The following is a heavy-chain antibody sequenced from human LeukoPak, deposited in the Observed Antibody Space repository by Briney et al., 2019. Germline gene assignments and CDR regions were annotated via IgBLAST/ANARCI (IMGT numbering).Heavy chain of an antibody. CDR1: GYTFTAYY. J-gene: IGHJ4*02. CDR3: ARANFLYCSSTTCLFDY. D-gene: IGHD2-2*01. Sequence: ASVKVSCKASGYTFTAYYLHWFQQAPGQGFNWMEWINPNSGDTNYAQKFQGRVTMTRDTSISTAHMEMSRLRSDDTAVYYCARANFLYCSSTTCLFDYWGQGTLVTVSS. CDR2: INPNSGDT. V-gene: IGHV1-2*02.